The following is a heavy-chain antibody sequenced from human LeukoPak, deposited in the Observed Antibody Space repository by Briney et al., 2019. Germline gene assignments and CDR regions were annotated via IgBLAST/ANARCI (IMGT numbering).Heavy chain of an antibody. CDR3: ARVSYCSGGSCYSE. Sequence: PGGSLRLSCAASGFTFSSYGMHWVRQAPGKGLEWVAVIWYDGSNKYYADSVKGRFTISRDNSKNTLYLQMNSLRAEDTAVYYCARVSYCSGGSCYSEWGQGTLVTVSS. V-gene: IGHV3-33*01. D-gene: IGHD2-15*01. J-gene: IGHJ4*02. CDR1: GFTFSSYG. CDR2: IWYDGSNK.